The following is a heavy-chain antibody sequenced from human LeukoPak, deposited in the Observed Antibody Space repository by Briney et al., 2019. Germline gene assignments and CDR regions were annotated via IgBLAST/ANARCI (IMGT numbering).Heavy chain of an antibody. CDR3: ARRGHGSGPLGGFDP. J-gene: IGHJ5*02. CDR1: GYSFTNYW. CDR2: IYPSDSNT. V-gene: IGHV5-51*01. D-gene: IGHD3-10*01. Sequence: GEPLKISCQGSGYSFTNYWIAWVRQMPGKGLEWVGIIYPSDSNTRYSPSFQGQVTISADKSISTAYLQWSSLKASDTAMYYCARRGHGSGPLGGFDPWGQGTLVTVSS.